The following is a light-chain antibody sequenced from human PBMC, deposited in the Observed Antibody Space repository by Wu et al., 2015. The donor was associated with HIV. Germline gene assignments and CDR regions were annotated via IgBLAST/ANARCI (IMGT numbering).Light chain of an antibody. Sequence: EIVLTQSPGTLSLSPGERATLSCRASQTLNKYQLAWYQQKPGQAPRLLIFLASNRATGVPDRFSGSGSGTDFTLTISGLEPEDFAMYHCQRYGYSTSLLFGGGTKV. CDR3: QRYGYSTSLL. J-gene: IGKJ4*01. CDR2: LAS. CDR1: QTLNKYQ. V-gene: IGKV3-20*01.